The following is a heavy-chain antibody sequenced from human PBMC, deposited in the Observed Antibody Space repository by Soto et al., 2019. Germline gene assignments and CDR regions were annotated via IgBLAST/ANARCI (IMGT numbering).Heavy chain of an antibody. V-gene: IGHV4-4*02. J-gene: IGHJ6*02. CDR3: VRSVPAATWQYSGMDV. CDR1: GDSVRSSSC. CDR2: IYHSGTF. D-gene: IGHD2-2*01. Sequence: QVRLQESGPGLVEPSGTLSLTCAVSGDSVRSSSCWSWVRQAPGKGLEWIGEIYHSGTFNYNPFLASRVSVSVDKSRNQLSLNLKSVTAADTAVYYCVRSVPAATWQYSGMDVWGQGTTVTVSS.